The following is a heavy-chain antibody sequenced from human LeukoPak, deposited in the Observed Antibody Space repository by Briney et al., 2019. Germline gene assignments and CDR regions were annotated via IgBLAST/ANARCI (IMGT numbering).Heavy chain of an antibody. CDR3: ARDSSAAPHSY. D-gene: IGHD2-15*01. CDR2: IKEEGSEK. J-gene: IGHJ4*02. V-gene: IGHV3-7*01. Sequence: AGGSLRLSCAASGFTFSGYLMSWVRQAPGKGLEWVANIKEEGSEKYYVDSVKGRFIISRDNAKNSLYLQMNSLRAEDTAVYYCARDSSAAPHSYWGQGTLVPVFS. CDR1: GFTFSGYL.